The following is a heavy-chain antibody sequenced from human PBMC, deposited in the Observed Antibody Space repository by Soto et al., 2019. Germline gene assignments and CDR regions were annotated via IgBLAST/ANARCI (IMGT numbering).Heavy chain of an antibody. D-gene: IGHD3-3*01. J-gene: IGHJ6*02. V-gene: IGHV4-59*01. CDR1: GGSISSYY. CDR2: IYYSGST. Sequence: SETLSLTCTVSGGSISSYYWSWILQPPGKGLEWIGYIYYSGSTNYNPSLKSRVTISVDTSKNQFSLKLSSVTAADTAVYYCARARYVFFDYYYYGMDGWGQGTTVTVSS. CDR3: ARARYVFFDYYYYGMDG.